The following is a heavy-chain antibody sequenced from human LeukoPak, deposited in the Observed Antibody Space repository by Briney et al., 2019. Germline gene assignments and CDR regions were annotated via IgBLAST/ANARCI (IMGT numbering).Heavy chain of an antibody. CDR1: GDSINNYY. V-gene: IGHV4-59*01. CDR2: IYYSGST. Sequence: PSETLSLTCTVSGDSINNYYWSWIRQPPGKGLEWIGYIYYSGSTKYNPSLESRVTISIDTSKNQFSLRLRSVTAADTAIYYCANTTRVAPGGRAEYFQHWGQGILVIVPS. CDR3: ANTTRVAPGGRAEYFQH. J-gene: IGHJ1*01. D-gene: IGHD1-1*01.